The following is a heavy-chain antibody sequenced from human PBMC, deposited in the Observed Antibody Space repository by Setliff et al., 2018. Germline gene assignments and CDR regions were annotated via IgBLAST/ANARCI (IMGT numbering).Heavy chain of an antibody. CDR2: IKQDGSDK. CDR1: GFIFSTYW. D-gene: IGHD6-25*01. Sequence: PGGSLRLSCAASGFIFSTYWMSWVRQAPGKGLEWVANIKQDGSDKYYVDSVKGRFTISRDNAWDSLYLQMNSLGAEDTAVYYCARSPANGGHDAFDIWGRGTMVTV. V-gene: IGHV3-7*01. J-gene: IGHJ3*02. CDR3: ARSPANGGHDAFDI.